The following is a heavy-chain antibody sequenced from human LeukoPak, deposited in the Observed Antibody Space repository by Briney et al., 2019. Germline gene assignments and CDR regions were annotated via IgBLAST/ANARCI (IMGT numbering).Heavy chain of an antibody. CDR2: INHSGST. D-gene: IGHD4-17*01. Sequence: SETLSLTCAVYDGSFRGYYWTWIRQPPGRGLEWIGEINHSGSTNYNPSLKSRVTISVDTSKNHFSLRLSSVTAADTAVYYCARIRVGTTVTAQNYYYGMGVWGKGTTVTVSS. CDR1: DGSFRGYY. CDR3: ARIRVGTTVTAQNYYYGMGV. J-gene: IGHJ6*04. V-gene: IGHV4-34*01.